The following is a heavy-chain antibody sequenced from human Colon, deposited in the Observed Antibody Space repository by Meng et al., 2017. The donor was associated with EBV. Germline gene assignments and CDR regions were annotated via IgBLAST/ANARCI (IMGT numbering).Heavy chain of an antibody. V-gene: IGHV4-4*02. Sequence: QVTLRGPGPALLNPSEPLSLTFSVSGDSRTNHNWWAWVRQPQGKGLEWIGEIPHRGSSAYNPSLKSRVSMSIDKSKNQFSLKLTSVTAADTAVYHCLRGSGGSVWGQGTLVTVSS. D-gene: IGHD3-10*01. CDR3: LRGSGGSV. CDR2: IPHRGSS. J-gene: IGHJ1*01. CDR1: GDSRTNHNW.